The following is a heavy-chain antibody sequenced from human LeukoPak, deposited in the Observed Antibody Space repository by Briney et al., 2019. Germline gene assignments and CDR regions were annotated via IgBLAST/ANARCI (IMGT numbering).Heavy chain of an antibody. CDR2: IYYSGST. J-gene: IGHJ4*02. D-gene: IGHD1-14*01. Sequence: PSETLSLTCTVSGGSITSSTYYWGCIRQPPGKGLEWIGTIYYSGSTSYNPSLKSRVTISVDTSKNQFSLKLSSVTAADTAVYYCARDNRGFDYWGQGTLVTVSS. CDR3: ARDNRGFDY. V-gene: IGHV4-39*07. CDR1: GGSITSSTYY.